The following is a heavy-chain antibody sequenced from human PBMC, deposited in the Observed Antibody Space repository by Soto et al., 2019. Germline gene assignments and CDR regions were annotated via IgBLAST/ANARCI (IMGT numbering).Heavy chain of an antibody. D-gene: IGHD1-1*01. Sequence: QVQLVESGGGVVQPGRSLRLSCAASGFTFSNNAMDWVRQAPGKGLEWVAVISYDGSNKYIAESLKGRFTISRENYKNTLFLQMNSLRAEDKAVYYCARGTTTSAFSAMDVWGQGTTVTVSS. CDR1: GFTFSNNA. J-gene: IGHJ6*02. CDR2: ISYDGSNK. CDR3: ARGTTTSAFSAMDV. V-gene: IGHV3-30-3*01.